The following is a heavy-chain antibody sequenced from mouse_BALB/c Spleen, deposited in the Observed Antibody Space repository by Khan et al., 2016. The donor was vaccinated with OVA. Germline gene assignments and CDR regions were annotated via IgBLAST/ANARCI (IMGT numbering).Heavy chain of an antibody. D-gene: IGHD2-2*01. CDR2: INPNNGRA. Sequence: QVQLQQPGAEVVNPGASVKLSCKASGYTFTSYWMHWVKQRPGQGLEWIGYINPNNGRAHQNEKFKSKATLTVDKSSSTAYLQLSSLTSADSAVXYCARGGYGYLAYWGQGTLVTVS. V-gene: IGHV1S81*02. CDR1: GYTFTSYW. CDR3: ARGGYGYLAY. J-gene: IGHJ3*01.